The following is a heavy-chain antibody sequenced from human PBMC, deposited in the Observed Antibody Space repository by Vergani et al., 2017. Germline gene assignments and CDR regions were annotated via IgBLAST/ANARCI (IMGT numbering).Heavy chain of an antibody. CDR3: TRHGRSGWAGYFQH. J-gene: IGHJ1*01. V-gene: IGHV4-39*01. CDR1: GGSISKNNNY. CDR2: ISYSGNT. D-gene: IGHD6-19*01. Sequence: QLQLQESGPGLVTPSETLSLTCTVSGGSISKNNNYWGWIRLTPGKGLEWIGSISYSGNTLHNPSLKSRVTISVDTSKSQFSLNLTSVTAADTAVYYCTRHGRSGWAGYFQHWGQGTLVTASS.